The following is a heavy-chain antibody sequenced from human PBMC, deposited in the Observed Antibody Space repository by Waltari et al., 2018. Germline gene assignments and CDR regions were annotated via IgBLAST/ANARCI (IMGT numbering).Heavy chain of an antibody. CDR1: GFLFSSYW. D-gene: IGHD1-7*01. CDR2: IKGDASST. J-gene: IGHJ6*02. CDR3: AREENYDFAMDV. V-gene: IGHV3-74*01. Sequence: EVQLVESGGGSVQPGGSLRLSCTGSGFLFSSYWMHWVRQGPGEGRVCVSRIKGDASSTTYADSVQGRFTTTRDNAKSTLYLEMNSLKSEDTGVYYCAREENYDFAMDVWGQGTTVTVSS.